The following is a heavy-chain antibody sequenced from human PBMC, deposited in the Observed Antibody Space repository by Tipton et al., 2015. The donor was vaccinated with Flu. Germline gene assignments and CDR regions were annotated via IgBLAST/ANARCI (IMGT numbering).Heavy chain of an antibody. V-gene: IGHV4-4*07. D-gene: IGHD5-24*01. CDR1: GGSLSGYY. CDR3: ARGDGYNFDY. CDR2: IYTSGNT. J-gene: IGHJ4*02. Sequence: TLSLTCNVSGGSLSGYYWSWIRQPAGKGLEWIGRIYTSGNTNYSPSLKSRVTMSVDTSKNQFSLKLSSVTAADTAVYYCARGDGYNFDYWGQGTLVTVSS.